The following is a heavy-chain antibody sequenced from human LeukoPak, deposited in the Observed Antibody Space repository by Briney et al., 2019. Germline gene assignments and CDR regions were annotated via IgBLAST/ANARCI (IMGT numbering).Heavy chain of an antibody. CDR2: IHTSGTA. J-gene: IGHJ3*01. CDR1: GGSINNYY. Sequence: SETLSLTCTVSGGSINNYYCHWIRQPAGKGLEWIGRIHTSGTANYNPSLNSRVTMSVDTSKSHFSLKLTSVTAADTALYYCARSRPLHASGSFYNVDGLGVWGLGTMVTVSS. V-gene: IGHV4-4*07. D-gene: IGHD3-10*01. CDR3: ARSRPLHASGSFYNVDGLGV.